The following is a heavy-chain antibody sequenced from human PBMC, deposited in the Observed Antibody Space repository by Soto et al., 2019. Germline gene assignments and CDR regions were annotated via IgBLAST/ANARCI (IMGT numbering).Heavy chain of an antibody. Sequence: SETLSLTCTVSGDSISSSNSHWGWTRQPPGKGLEYIGSVYYGGAIFYSGNIYYNPSLKSRVTISVDTSKNQFSLRLSSVTAADTGVYYCVRHGRINMKPYSPEGFHIWGQGTMVTVSS. V-gene: IGHV4-39*01. CDR2: VYYGGAIFYSGNI. CDR3: VRHGRINMKPYSPEGFHI. J-gene: IGHJ3*02. CDR1: GDSISSSNSH. D-gene: IGHD3-3*02.